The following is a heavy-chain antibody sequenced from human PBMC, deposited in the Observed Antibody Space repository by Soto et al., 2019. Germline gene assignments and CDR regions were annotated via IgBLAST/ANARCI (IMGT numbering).Heavy chain of an antibody. CDR1: EFTFSKFA. Sequence: QVQLVESGGGVVQPGRSLRLSCAASEFTFSKFAIHWVRQAPGKGLEWVAVISNDGRKTYYIDSVKGRFTISRDNSNKTLFLQMNSLRLDDTAVYYCAKDISTYSGGYTYYFDYWCQGTLVTVSS. CDR2: ISNDGRKT. V-gene: IGHV3-30*18. CDR3: AKDISTYSGGYTYYFDY. D-gene: IGHD1-26*01. J-gene: IGHJ4*02.